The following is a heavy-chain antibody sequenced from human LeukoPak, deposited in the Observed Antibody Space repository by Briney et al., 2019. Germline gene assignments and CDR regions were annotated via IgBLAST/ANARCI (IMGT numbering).Heavy chain of an antibody. CDR3: VRGNDYGGPHY. Sequence: GGSLRLSCAASGFTFSSFWMSWVRQAPGKGLEWVANIKQDGSEKYYVDSVKGRFTISRDNAKNSLYLQMNSLRAEDTAVYYCVRGNDYGGPHYWGQGTLVTVSS. V-gene: IGHV3-7*01. CDR2: IKQDGSEK. D-gene: IGHD4-23*01. CDR1: GFTFSSFW. J-gene: IGHJ4*02.